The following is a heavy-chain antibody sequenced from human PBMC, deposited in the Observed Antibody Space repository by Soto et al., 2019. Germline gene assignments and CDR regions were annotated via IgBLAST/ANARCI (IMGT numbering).Heavy chain of an antibody. CDR1: GFTFSSYA. V-gene: IGHV3-23*01. D-gene: IGHD5-18*01. J-gene: IGHJ5*02. Sequence: GGSLRLSCAASGFTFSSYAMSWVRQAPGKGLEWVSAISGSGGSTYYADSVRGRFTISRDNSKNTLYLQMNSLRAEDTAVYYCAKGFYGYDWFDPWGQGTLVTVSS. CDR2: ISGSGGST. CDR3: AKGFYGYDWFDP.